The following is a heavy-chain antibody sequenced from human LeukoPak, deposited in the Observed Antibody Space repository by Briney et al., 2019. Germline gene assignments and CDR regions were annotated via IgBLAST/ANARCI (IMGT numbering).Heavy chain of an antibody. CDR1: GFTFSSYS. J-gene: IGHJ1*01. V-gene: IGHV3-21*01. CDR3: ARDYGDYGYFQH. CDR2: ISSSSCYI. D-gene: IGHD4-17*01. Sequence: NPGGSLRLSCAASGFTFSSYSMNWVRQAPGKGLEWVSSISSSSCYIYYADSVKGRFTISRDNAKNSLYLQMNSLRAEDTAVYYCARDYGDYGYFQHWGQGTLVTVSS.